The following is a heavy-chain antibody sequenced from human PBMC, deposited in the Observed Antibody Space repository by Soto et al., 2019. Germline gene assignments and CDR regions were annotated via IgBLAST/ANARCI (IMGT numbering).Heavy chain of an antibody. CDR2: IRSKGNYYAT. CDR1: GFTFSGSA. Sequence: EVQLVESGGGLVQPGGSLKLSCAASGFTFSGSAMHWVRQASGKGLEWVGRIRSKGNYYATAYGASLKGRFTISRDDSKNTAYLQMNSLNTEDTAVYYCSRQASDFWSGKPQYYMDVWGKGTTVTVSS. V-gene: IGHV3-73*01. J-gene: IGHJ6*03. D-gene: IGHD3-3*01. CDR3: SRQASDFWSGKPQYYMDV.